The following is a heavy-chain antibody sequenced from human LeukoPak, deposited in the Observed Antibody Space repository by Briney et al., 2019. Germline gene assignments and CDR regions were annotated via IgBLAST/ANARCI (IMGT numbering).Heavy chain of an antibody. CDR2: ISSSGSTI. V-gene: IGHV3-48*03. Sequence: PGGSLRLSCAASGFTFSSYEMNWVRQAPGKGLEWVSYISSSGSTIYYADSVKGRFTISRDNAKNSLYLQMNSLRAEDTAVYYCARDSITVTTRIFDYWGQGTLVTVSS. J-gene: IGHJ4*02. D-gene: IGHD4-17*01. CDR3: ARDSITVTTRIFDY. CDR1: GFTFSSYE.